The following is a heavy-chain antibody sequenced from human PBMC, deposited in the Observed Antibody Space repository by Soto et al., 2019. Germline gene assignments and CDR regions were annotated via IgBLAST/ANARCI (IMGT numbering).Heavy chain of an antibody. Sequence: QVQLVESGGGVVQPGTSLRLSCAASGFTFKTHAMHWVRQAPGKGLEWMAVIAYDGNEKFYADSVKGRFTISRDNSKNALYLQINTLRNDDTAVYYCGKDVGDYVPYYYGVDVWGQGTTVTVSS. J-gene: IGHJ6*02. CDR2: IAYDGNEK. CDR1: GFTFKTHA. CDR3: GKDVGDYVPYYYGVDV. V-gene: IGHV3-30*18. D-gene: IGHD1-26*01.